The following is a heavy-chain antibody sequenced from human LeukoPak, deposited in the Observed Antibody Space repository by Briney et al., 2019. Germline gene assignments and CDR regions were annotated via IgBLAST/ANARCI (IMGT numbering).Heavy chain of an antibody. J-gene: IGHJ4*02. D-gene: IGHD2-21*02. CDR2: IKQDGSEK. V-gene: IGHV3-7*01. Sequence: GGSLRLSCAASGFTFSSYWMSWVRQAPGKVLEWVANIKQDGSEKYYVDSVKGRFTISRDNAKNSLYLQMNSLRAEDTAVYYCARETPCGGDCYHFDYWGQGTLVTVSS. CDR1: GFTFSSYW. CDR3: ARETPCGGDCYHFDY.